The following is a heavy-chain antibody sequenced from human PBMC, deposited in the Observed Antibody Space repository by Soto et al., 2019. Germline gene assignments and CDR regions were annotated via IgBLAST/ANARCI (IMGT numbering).Heavy chain of an antibody. CDR2: ISYDGSNK. Sequence: GGSLRLSCAASGFTFSSYGMHWVRQAPGKGLEWVAVISYDGSNKYYADSVKGRFTISRDNSKNTLYLQMNSLRAEDTAVYYCAKDPSIAAASYGMDVWGQGTTVTVSS. CDR1: GFTFSSYG. J-gene: IGHJ6*02. CDR3: AKDPSIAAASYGMDV. V-gene: IGHV3-30*18. D-gene: IGHD6-13*01.